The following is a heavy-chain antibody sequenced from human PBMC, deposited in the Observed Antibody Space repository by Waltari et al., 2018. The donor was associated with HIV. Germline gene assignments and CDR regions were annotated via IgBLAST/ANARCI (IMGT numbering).Heavy chain of an antibody. CDR1: GYSISSGYY. V-gene: IGHV4-38-2*02. J-gene: IGHJ5*02. CDR2: IYHSGST. Sequence: QVQLQESGPGLVKPSETLSLTCAVSGYSISSGYYWGWIRQPPGKGLEGVGSIYHSGSTYYNPSLKSRVTISVDTSKNQFSLKLSSVTAADTAVYYCARDRGGATEPWGQGTLVTVSS. D-gene: IGHD5-12*01. CDR3: ARDRGGATEP.